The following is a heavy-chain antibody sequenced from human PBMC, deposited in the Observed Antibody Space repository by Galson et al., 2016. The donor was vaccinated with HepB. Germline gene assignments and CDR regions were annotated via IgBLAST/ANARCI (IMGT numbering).Heavy chain of an antibody. V-gene: IGHV1-69*06. CDR1: GGTFSSYA. D-gene: IGHD2-2*01. CDR2: IIPLFDTA. CDR3: ARQPAASEYYYMDV. Sequence: SVKVSCKASGGTFSSYAISWVRQAPGQGLEWMGGIIPLFDTANYAQKFQGRVTITADKSTSTAYMEVSSRRSEDTAGYYCARQPAASEYYYMDVWGKGTTVTVSS. J-gene: IGHJ6*03.